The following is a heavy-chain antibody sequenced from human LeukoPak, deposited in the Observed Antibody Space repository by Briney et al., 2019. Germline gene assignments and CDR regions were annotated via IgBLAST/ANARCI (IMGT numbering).Heavy chain of an antibody. Sequence: GASVKVSCKTSGYTFTSYDINWVRQATGQGLEWMGWMNPNSGNTGYAQKFQGRVTITRNTSISTAYMELGSLRSEDTAVYYCARGRPDFGVAFDYWGQGTLVTVSS. V-gene: IGHV1-8*03. CDR3: ARGRPDFGVAFDY. CDR1: GYTFTSYD. J-gene: IGHJ4*02. D-gene: IGHD3-3*01. CDR2: MNPNSGNT.